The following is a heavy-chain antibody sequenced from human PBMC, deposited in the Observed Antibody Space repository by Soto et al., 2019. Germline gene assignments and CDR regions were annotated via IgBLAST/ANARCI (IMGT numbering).Heavy chain of an antibody. CDR2: IYYSGST. J-gene: IGHJ4*02. D-gene: IGHD2-2*02. Sequence: SETLSLTCTVSGGSISSSSYYWGWIRQPPGKGLEWIGSIYYSGSTYYNPSLKSRVTISVDTSKNQFSLKLSSVTAADTAVYYCATQPMDHDIVVPAAIPDYWGQGTLVTVSS. V-gene: IGHV4-39*01. CDR3: ATQPMDHDIVVPAAIPDY. CDR1: GGSISSSSYY.